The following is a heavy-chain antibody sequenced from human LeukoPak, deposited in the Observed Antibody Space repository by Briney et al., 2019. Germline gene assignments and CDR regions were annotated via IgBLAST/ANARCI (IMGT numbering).Heavy chain of an antibody. J-gene: IGHJ4*02. CDR2: INAGNGNT. D-gene: IGHD3-9*01. V-gene: IGHV1-3*01. CDR3: AREHDILTGFSLDY. CDR1: GYTFTTYA. Sequence: GASVKVSCKTSGYTFTTYAIHWVRQAPGHRLEYMGWINAGNGNTKYSQKLQARVTITRDTSASTAYMELSSLTSEDTAVYYCAREHDILTGFSLDYWGQGTLVTVSS.